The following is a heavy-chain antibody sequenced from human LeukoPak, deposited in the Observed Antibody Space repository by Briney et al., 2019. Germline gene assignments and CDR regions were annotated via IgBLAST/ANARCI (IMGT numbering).Heavy chain of an antibody. J-gene: IGHJ5*02. CDR1: GYTFTNFG. Sequence: ASVKVSCKASGYTFTNFGISWVRQAPGQGLEWMGWISPYNGNTDYPQKVQGRVTMTTDTSTSTAYMELRSLRLDDTAVYYCARGGVGHCSGGSCPTSWFDPWGQGTLVTVSS. D-gene: IGHD2-15*01. V-gene: IGHV1-18*01. CDR3: ARGGVGHCSGGSCPTSWFDP. CDR2: ISPYNGNT.